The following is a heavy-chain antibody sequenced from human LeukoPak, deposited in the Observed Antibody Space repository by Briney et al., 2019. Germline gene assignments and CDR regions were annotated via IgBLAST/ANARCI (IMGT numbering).Heavy chain of an antibody. CDR1: GFTVSSYA. Sequence: GGSLSLSCKASGFTVSSYAMSWVRQAPGKGLEGVSAISGSGTSTYYADSVKGRFTISRDTSKNTLYIQMNSLRAEDTALYNCAKEYYGSGTYYHFDYWGQGTLVSVSS. D-gene: IGHD3-10*01. J-gene: IGHJ4*02. CDR3: AKEYYGSGTYYHFDY. CDR2: ISGSGTST. V-gene: IGHV3-23*01.